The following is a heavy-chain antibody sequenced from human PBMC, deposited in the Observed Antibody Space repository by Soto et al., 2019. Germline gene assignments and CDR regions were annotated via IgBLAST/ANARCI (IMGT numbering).Heavy chain of an antibody. V-gene: IGHV3-9*01. CDR1: GFSFEDYA. CDR2: ITWNSGSI. Sequence: EVQLVESGGGLVQPGRSLRLSCAASGFSFEDYAMFWVRQVPGKGLEWVSGITWNSGSIGYADSVKGRFTISRDNAKNSLYLQMNSLRVEDTALYYCARDNVKVAGHIGDYGMGIWGQGTTVTVSS. D-gene: IGHD6-19*01. J-gene: IGHJ6*01. CDR3: ARDNVKVAGHIGDYGMGI.